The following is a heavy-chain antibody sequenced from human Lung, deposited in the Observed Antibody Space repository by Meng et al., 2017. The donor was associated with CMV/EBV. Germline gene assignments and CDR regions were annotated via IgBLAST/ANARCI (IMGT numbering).Heavy chain of an antibody. D-gene: IGHD3-16*02. CDR1: GGCSMSLS. CDR3: ARHQNGGTYPLDY. Sequence: VRLQGSDPGLVRPLEALSLSCSVAGGCSMSLSWSWIRAPPGKGLGWIGYNYYSGSTHYNPSRASRFTISVDSSKNQFSLKLSSVTAADTAVYYCARHQNGGTYPLDYWGQGTLVTVSS. CDR2: NYYSGST. V-gene: IGHV4-59*08. J-gene: IGHJ4*02.